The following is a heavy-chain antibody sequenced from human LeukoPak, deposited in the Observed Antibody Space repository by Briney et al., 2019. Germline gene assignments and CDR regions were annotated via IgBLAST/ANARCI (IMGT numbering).Heavy chain of an antibody. V-gene: IGHV4-34*01. CDR3: ARVLRAASWRSYDY. CDR1: GGSFSGYY. D-gene: IGHD5-18*01. CDR2: INHSGST. J-gene: IGHJ4*02. Sequence: SETLSLTCAVYGGSFSGYYWSWIRQPPGKGLEWIGEINHSGSTNYNPSLKSRVTISIDTSSNQFSLRLNSMTAADTAVYYCARVLRAASWRSYDYWGQGSLVTVSS.